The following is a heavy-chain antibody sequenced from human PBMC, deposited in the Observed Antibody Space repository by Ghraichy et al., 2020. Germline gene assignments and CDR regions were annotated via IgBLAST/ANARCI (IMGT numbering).Heavy chain of an antibody. CDR1: GFTFSSYS. J-gene: IGHJ6*02. D-gene: IGHD3-10*01. CDR3: ASLTMVRGYGMDV. CDR2: ISSSSSYI. V-gene: IGHV3-21*01. Sequence: LSLTCAASGFTFSSYSMNWVRQAPGKGLEWVSSISSSSSYIYYADSVKGRFTISRDNAKNSLYLQMNSLRAEDTAVYYCASLTMVRGYGMDVWGQGTTVTVSS.